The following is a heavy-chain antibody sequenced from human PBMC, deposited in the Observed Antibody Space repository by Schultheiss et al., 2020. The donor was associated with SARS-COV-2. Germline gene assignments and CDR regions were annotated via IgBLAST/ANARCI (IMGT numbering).Heavy chain of an antibody. J-gene: IGHJ4*02. V-gene: IGHV3-48*03. Sequence: GGSLRLSCAASGFSFSDYEMNWVRQAPGKGLEWVSYISSSGSTIYYADSVKGRFTISRDNAKNSLYLQMNSLRAEDTAVYYCARDESSGSYRYWGQGTLVTVSS. CDR3: ARDESSGSYRY. D-gene: IGHD1-26*01. CDR2: ISSSGSTI. CDR1: GFSFSDYE.